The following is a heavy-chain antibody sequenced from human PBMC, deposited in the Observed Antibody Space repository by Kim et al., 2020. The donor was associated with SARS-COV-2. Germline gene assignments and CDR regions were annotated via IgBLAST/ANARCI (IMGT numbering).Heavy chain of an antibody. D-gene: IGHD3-9*01. CDR1: GFTFSSYS. V-gene: IGHV3-21*04. Sequence: GGSLRLSCAASGFTFSSYSMNWVRQAPGKGLEWVSSISSSSSYIYYADSVKGRFTISRDNAKNSLYLQMNSLRAEDTAVYYCASLATYYDILTDPDYWGQGTLVTVSS. J-gene: IGHJ4*02. CDR3: ASLATYYDILTDPDY. CDR2: ISSSSSYI.